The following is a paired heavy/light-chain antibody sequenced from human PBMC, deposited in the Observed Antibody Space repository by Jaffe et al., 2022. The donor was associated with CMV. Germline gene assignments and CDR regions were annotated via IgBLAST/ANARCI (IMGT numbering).Light chain of an antibody. CDR1: QSISSY. CDR3: QQSYSTPQYT. J-gene: IGKJ2*01. CDR2: AAS. V-gene: IGKV1-39*01. Sequence: DIQMTQSPSSLSASVGDRVTITCRASQSISSYLNWYQQKPGKAPKLLIYAASSLQSGVPSRFSGSGSGTDFTLTISSLQPEDFATYYCQQSYSTPQYTFGQGTKLEIK.
Heavy chain of an antibody. V-gene: IGHV3-48*03. J-gene: IGHJ5*02. CDR2: ISSSGSTI. Sequence: EVQLVESGGGLVQPGGSLRLSCAASGFTFSSYEMNWVRQAPGKGLEWVSYISSSGSTIYYADSVKGRFTISRDNAKNSLYLQMNSLRAEDTAVYYCARTLLWFGSSDLNWFDPWGQGTLVTVSS. D-gene: IGHD3-10*01. CDR1: GFTFSSYE. CDR3: ARTLLWFGSSDLNWFDP.